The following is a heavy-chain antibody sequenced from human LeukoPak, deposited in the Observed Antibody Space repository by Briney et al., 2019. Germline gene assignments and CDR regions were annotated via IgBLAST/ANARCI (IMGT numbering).Heavy chain of an antibody. D-gene: IGHD4-23*01. Sequence: PGRSLTLSCAASGFTSDDYAMQWVRQAPGKGLEWVSGISRNSDTIGHADSVKGRFTISRDNAKNSLYLQINSLRIEDMALYYCAKSYINYGGNSADAFDIWGQGTMVTVSS. CDR1: GFTSDDYA. CDR2: ISRNSDTI. J-gene: IGHJ3*02. CDR3: AKSYINYGGNSADAFDI. V-gene: IGHV3-9*02.